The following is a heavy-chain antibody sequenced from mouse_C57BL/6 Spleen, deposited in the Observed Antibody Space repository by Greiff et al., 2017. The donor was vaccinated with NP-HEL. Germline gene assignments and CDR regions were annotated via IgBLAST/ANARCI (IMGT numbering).Heavy chain of an antibody. D-gene: IGHD1-1*01. CDR2: IWWDDDK. CDR1: GFSLSTFGMG. V-gene: IGHV8-8*01. Sequence: QVTLKESGPGILQPSQTLSLTCSFSGFSLSTFGMGVGWIRQPSGKGLEWLAHIWWDDDKYYNPALKSRLTISKDTSKNQVFLKIANVDTADTATYYCARIVYYGSSYEDGYAMDYWGQGTSVTVSS. CDR3: ARIVYYGSSYEDGYAMDY. J-gene: IGHJ4*01.